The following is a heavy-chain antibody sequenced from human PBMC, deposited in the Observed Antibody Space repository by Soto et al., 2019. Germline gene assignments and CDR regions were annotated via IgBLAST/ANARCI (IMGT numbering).Heavy chain of an antibody. CDR3: ARVLDYYDSSGYYYKAIDY. Sequence: ASVKVSCKASGYTFTSYGISWVRQAPGQGLEWMGWISAYNGNTNYAQKLQGRVTMTTDTSTSTAYMELRSLRSDDTAVYYCARVLDYYDSSGYYYKAIDYWGQGTLVTVSS. CDR2: ISAYNGNT. CDR1: GYTFTSYG. D-gene: IGHD3-22*01. J-gene: IGHJ4*02. V-gene: IGHV1-18*01.